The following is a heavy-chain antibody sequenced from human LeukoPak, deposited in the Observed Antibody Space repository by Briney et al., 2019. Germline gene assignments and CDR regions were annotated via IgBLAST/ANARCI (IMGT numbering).Heavy chain of an antibody. J-gene: IGHJ5*02. D-gene: IGHD3-3*01. V-gene: IGHV4-61*01. CDR1: GGSVSSGSYY. CDR2: IYYSGST. Sequence: SETLSLTCTVSGGSVSSGSYYWSWIRQPPGKGLEWIGYIYYSGSTNYNPSLKSRVTISVDTSKNQFSLKLSSVTAADTVVYYCARGDFWSGYTNWFDPWGQGTLVTVSS. CDR3: ARGDFWSGYTNWFDP.